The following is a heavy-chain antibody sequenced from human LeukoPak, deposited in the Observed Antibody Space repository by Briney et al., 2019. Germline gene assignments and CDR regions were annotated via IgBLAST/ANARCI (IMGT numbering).Heavy chain of an antibody. J-gene: IGHJ4*02. CDR1: GDTFTSYD. V-gene: IGHV1-2*02. CDR2: INPNTGGT. CDR3: ARAGYSDYDYDY. Sequence: ASVKVSCKASGDTFTSYDINWVRQAPGQGREWMGWINPNTGGTSYAQKFQGRVTMTRDTSIGTAYMELSRLRSDDTAVYYCARAGYSDYDYDYWGQGTLVTVSS. D-gene: IGHD5-12*01.